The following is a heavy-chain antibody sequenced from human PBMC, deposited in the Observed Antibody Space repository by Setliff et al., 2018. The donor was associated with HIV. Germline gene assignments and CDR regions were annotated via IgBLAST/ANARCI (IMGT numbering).Heavy chain of an antibody. CDR1: GYALTSYS. J-gene: IGHJ5*02. CDR2: ISDYNSNT. V-gene: IGHV1-18*01. D-gene: IGHD3-9*01. CDR3: ARRADRFDL. Sequence: GASVKVSCKASGYALTSYSLTWVRQAPGQGLEWMGWISDYNSNTEYAQKFQGRVTMTKDTSTSTAYMELRSLRPDDTAVYFCARRADRFDLWGQGTLVTVSS.